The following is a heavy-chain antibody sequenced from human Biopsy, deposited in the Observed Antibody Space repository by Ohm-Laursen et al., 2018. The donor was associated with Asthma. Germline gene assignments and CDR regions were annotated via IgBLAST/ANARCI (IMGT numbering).Heavy chain of an antibody. Sequence: SETLSLTCTVSGGSVSSGSYYWSWIRQPPGKGLAWVSYISYSGSTDYNPSLKSRLTISMDTSKNQFSLKLSSVTAADTAVYYCAGDFGGWYYFDNWGQGSLVTVSS. V-gene: IGHV4-61*01. J-gene: IGHJ4*02. CDR2: ISYSGST. CDR1: GGSVSSGSYY. D-gene: IGHD3-3*01. CDR3: AGDFGGWYYFDN.